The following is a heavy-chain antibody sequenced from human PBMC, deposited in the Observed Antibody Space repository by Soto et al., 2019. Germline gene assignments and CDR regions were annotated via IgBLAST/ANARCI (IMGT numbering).Heavy chain of an antibody. CDR3: AREMWTRTGPQTFFDY. V-gene: IGHV1-18*01. CDR1: GYTFTSYG. CDR2: ISPSSGVT. Sequence: QVQLVQSEGEVRQPGASVKVSCRASGYTFTSYGIIWVRQAPGQGLEWLGYISPSSGVTRYAQNLQGRVTLTTDTSTTTDYMELRSLSSDDTAVYFCAREMWTRTGPQTFFDYWGLGALVTVSS. J-gene: IGHJ4*02. D-gene: IGHD2-21*01.